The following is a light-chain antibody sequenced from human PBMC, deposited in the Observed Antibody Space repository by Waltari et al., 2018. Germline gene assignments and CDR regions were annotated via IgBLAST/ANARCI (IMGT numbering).Light chain of an antibody. V-gene: IGKV3-11*01. Sequence: EIVLTQSPATLSLSPGERATLSCRARQSVSSSLAWYQQKPGQAPRLLLYDASNRATGIPARFSGSGSGTDFTLIISSLEPEDSAIYYCQQRSKRPSFGQGTKVEIK. CDR3: QQRSKRPS. J-gene: IGKJ1*01. CDR1: QSVSSS. CDR2: DAS.